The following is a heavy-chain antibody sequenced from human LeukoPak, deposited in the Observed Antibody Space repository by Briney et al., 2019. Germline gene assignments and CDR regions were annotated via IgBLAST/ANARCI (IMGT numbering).Heavy chain of an antibody. CDR3: ARDPEGWALDM. V-gene: IGHV3-7*01. D-gene: IGHD2-15*01. Sequence: PGGSLRLSCAASGFTFSSYWMSWVRQASGKGLEWVANITPEGSQKYYLDSVKGRFTISRDNAKNLLFLQMNNLRADDTAVYYCARDPEGWALDMWGQGTMVTVSS. CDR1: GFTFSSYW. CDR2: ITPEGSQK. J-gene: IGHJ3*02.